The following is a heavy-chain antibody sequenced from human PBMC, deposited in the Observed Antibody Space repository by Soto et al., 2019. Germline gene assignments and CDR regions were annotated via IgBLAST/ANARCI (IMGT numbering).Heavy chain of an antibody. Sequence: ASVKVSCKASGGTFSSYTISWVRQATGQGLEWMGRIIPILGIANYAQKFQGRVTITADKSTSTAYMELSSLRSEDTAVYYCARDGSGWYAFDIWGQGTMVTVSS. J-gene: IGHJ3*02. CDR1: GGTFSSYT. D-gene: IGHD6-19*01. CDR2: IIPILGIA. V-gene: IGHV1-69*04. CDR3: ARDGSGWYAFDI.